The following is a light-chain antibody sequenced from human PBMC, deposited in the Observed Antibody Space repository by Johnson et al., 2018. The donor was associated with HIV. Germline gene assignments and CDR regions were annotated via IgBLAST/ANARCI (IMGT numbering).Light chain of an antibody. CDR1: SSNIGNAY. V-gene: IGLV1-51*02. CDR3: GTWHSSLSAGGV. Sequence: QSVLTQSPSVSAAPGQKVTISCSGRSSNIGNAYVSWYQQLPGTAPKLLIYENDKRPSGIPDRFSGSKSGTSATLAITGLQTVDEADYYCGTWHSSLSAGGVFGTGTKVTVL. J-gene: IGLJ1*01. CDR2: END.